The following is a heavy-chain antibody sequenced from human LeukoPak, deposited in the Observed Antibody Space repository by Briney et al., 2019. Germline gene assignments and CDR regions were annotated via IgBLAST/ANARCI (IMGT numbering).Heavy chain of an antibody. CDR2: INPDNGGT. J-gene: IGHJ4*02. CDR1: GGTFSSYA. Sequence: GSSAKVSCKASGGTFSSYAISWVRQAPGQGLEWMGWINPDNGGTYSAQKFQGRVTMTRDTSISTAYMELSRLTSDDTAVYYCARGSGSFYWGQGTLVTVSS. CDR3: ARGSGSFY. V-gene: IGHV1-2*02. D-gene: IGHD1-26*01.